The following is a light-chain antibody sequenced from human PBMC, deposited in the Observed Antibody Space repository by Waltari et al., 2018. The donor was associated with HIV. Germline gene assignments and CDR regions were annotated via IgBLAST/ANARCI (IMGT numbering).Light chain of an antibody. Sequence: QSALTQPPSASGSPGQSVTISCTGTSSAVGGYNYVSWYQHHPGKAPKLMIYEVSKRPSGVPDRFACSKYGSTAALTVSGLQGEDAADYYCSSYAGSNNRWVLGGGTKLTAL. CDR2: EVS. J-gene: IGLJ3*02. CDR3: SSYAGSNNRWV. V-gene: IGLV2-8*01. CDR1: SSAVGGYNY.